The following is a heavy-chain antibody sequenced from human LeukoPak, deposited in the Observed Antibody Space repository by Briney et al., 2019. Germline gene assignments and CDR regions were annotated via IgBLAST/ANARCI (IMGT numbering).Heavy chain of an antibody. J-gene: IGHJ4*02. CDR2: ISSSGSTI. V-gene: IGHV3-11*01. D-gene: IGHD5-24*01. CDR1: GFTFSDYY. Sequence: GGSLRLSCAASGFTFSDYYMTWIRQAPGKGLEWVSYISSSGSTIYYADSVKGRFTISRDNAKNSLYLQMNSLRAEDTAVYYCARDPQNGDGYNFDYWGQGTLVTVSS. CDR3: ARDPQNGDGYNFDY.